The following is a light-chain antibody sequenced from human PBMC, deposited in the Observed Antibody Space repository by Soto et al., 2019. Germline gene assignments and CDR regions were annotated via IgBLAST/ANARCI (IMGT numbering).Light chain of an antibody. Sequence: IQLTQSPSTLSGSVGDRVTITCWASQTISSWLAWYQQKPGKAPKLLIYKASTLKSGVPSRFSGSGSGTDFTFTITSLQPEDFATYYCQQYNSYPITFGQGTRLEIK. V-gene: IGKV1-5*03. CDR3: QQYNSYPIT. CDR2: KAS. J-gene: IGKJ5*01. CDR1: QTISSW.